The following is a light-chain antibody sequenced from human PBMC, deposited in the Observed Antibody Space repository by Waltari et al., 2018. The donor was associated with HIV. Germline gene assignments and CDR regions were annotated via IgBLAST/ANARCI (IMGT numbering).Light chain of an antibody. V-gene: IGLV1-44*01. CDR1: ISNIGKNT. CDR2: NNN. Sequence: QPILTQPPSASGIPGQRVPISCSGTISNIGKNTLNWYQRFPGTDPKLLIYNNNQRPSGVPDRFSGSKSGSSASLAIRGLQSEDEADYYCASWDDRLSGQGVFGGGTRLTVL. J-gene: IGLJ3*02. CDR3: ASWDDRLSGQGV.